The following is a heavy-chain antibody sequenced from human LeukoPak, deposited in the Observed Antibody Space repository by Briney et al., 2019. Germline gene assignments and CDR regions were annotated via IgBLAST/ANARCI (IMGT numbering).Heavy chain of an antibody. D-gene: IGHD3-22*01. V-gene: IGHV1-8*01. CDR1: GYTFTSYD. CDR2: MNPNSGNT. J-gene: IGHJ4*02. Sequence: ASVKVSCQASGYTFTSYDINWVRQATGQGLEWMGWMNPNSGNTGYAQKFQGRVTMTRNTSISTAYMELSSLRSEDTAVYYCARGYYDSSGYYYVDYWGQGTLVTVSS. CDR3: ARGYYDSSGYYYVDY.